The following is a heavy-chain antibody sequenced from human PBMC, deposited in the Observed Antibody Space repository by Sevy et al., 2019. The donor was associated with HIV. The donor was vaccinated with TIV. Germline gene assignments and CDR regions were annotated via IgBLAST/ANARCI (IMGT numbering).Heavy chain of an antibody. CDR1: GFTFSSYW. Sequence: GGSLRLSCAASGFTFSSYWMSWVRQAPGKGLEWVANINLDGSMKYYVDSVKGRFTVSRDNAKNSLSLQMNSLRAEDTDVYYCARSIAATGPDYWGQGTLVTVSS. CDR3: ARSIAATGPDY. J-gene: IGHJ4*02. D-gene: IGHD6-13*01. CDR2: INLDGSMK. V-gene: IGHV3-7*01.